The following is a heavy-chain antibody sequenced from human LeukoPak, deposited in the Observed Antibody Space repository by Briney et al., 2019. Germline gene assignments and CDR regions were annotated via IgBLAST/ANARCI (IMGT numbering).Heavy chain of an antibody. CDR3: ATVMGSSPSTAYFAY. CDR1: GFTFSRNA. CDR2: ISSDGRYI. J-gene: IGHJ4*02. D-gene: IGHD6-6*01. Sequence: PGGSLRLSCGGSGFTFSRNAINWVRQTPEKGLGWLSAISSDGRYIYYTDSVKGRFTTSRDNSRNTVYLQMNGLRGEDTAVYSCATVMGSSPSTAYFAYWGQGTLVTVSS. V-gene: IGHV3-23*01.